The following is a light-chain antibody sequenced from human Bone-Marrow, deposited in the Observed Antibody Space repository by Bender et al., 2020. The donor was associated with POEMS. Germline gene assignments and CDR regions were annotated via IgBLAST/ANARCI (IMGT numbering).Light chain of an antibody. J-gene: IGLJ1*01. V-gene: IGLV2-14*02. CDR2: DVL. CDR1: SSVFGSSNL. CDR3: CSYTGTYTYV. Sequence: QSALTQPASVSGSPGQSITISCTGTSSVFGSSNLVSWYQQHPGKAPTLVLYDVLKRPSGVPDRFSGSKFGNTASLTISGLHAGDEADYYCCSYTGTYTYVFGSGTSLTVL.